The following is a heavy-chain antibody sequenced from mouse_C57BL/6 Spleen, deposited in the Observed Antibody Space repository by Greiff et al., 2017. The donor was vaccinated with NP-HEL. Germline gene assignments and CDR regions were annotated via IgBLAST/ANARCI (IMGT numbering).Heavy chain of an antibody. CDR1: GFTFSSYT. CDR2: ISGGGGNT. CDR3: AKDSSGYVDAMDY. V-gene: IGHV5-9*01. Sequence: EVQLVESGGGLVKPGGSLKLSCAASGFTFSSYTMSWVRQTPEKRLEWVATISGGGGNTYYPDSVKGRFTISRDNAKNTLYLQMSSLRSEDTALYYCAKDSSGYVDAMDYWGQGTSVTVSS. D-gene: IGHD3-2*02. J-gene: IGHJ4*01.